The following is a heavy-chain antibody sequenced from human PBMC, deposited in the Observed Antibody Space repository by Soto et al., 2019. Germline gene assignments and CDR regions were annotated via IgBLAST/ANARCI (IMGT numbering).Heavy chain of an antibody. CDR1: GFTFSSYA. CDR2: ISGSGDNT. J-gene: IGHJ5*02. CDR3: AKGQGIVVFSRGWFDP. Sequence: EVQLLESGRGLVQPGGSLRLSCAASGFTFSSYAMTWVRQAPGKGLEWVSGISGSGDNTYYADSVKGRFTISRDNSKNTLYLQMNSLGAEDTALYYCAKGQGIVVFSRGWFDPWGQGTLVTVSS. D-gene: IGHD6-19*01. V-gene: IGHV3-23*01.